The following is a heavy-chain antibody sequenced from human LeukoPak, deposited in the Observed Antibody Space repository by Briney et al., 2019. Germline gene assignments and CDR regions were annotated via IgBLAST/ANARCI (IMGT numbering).Heavy chain of an antibody. CDR1: GGSISSYY. V-gene: IGHV4-59*01. D-gene: IGHD5-18*01. CDR3: ARDGSSMATYYYYYMDV. Sequence: SETLSLTCTVSGGSISSYYWSWIRQPPGKGLEWIGYIYYSGSTNYNPSLKSRVTISLDTSKNQFSLNLSSVTAADTAVYYCARDGSSMATYYYYYMDVWGKGTTVTVSS. CDR2: IYYSGST. J-gene: IGHJ6*03.